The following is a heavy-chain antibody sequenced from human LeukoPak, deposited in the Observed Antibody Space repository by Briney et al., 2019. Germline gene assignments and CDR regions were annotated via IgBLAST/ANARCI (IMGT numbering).Heavy chain of an antibody. J-gene: IGHJ6*02. D-gene: IGHD6-19*01. V-gene: IGHV3-53*01. CDR1: GFTFSSYW. CDR3: ASDLIAVTERIYFGMDV. Sequence: GGSLRLSCAASGFTFSSYWMSWVRQAPGKGLEWVSVIYTDGSTYYADSVKGRFTISRDNSRNTLYLQMNTLRAEDTAVYYCASDLIAVTERIYFGMDVWGQGTTVTVSS. CDR2: IYTDGST.